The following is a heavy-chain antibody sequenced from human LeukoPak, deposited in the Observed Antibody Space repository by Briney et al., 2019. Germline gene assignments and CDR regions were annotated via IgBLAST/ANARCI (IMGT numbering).Heavy chain of an antibody. J-gene: IGHJ4*02. CDR3: ATTGRVDYYDSSGSDY. V-gene: IGHV1-24*01. D-gene: IGHD3-22*01. CDR1: GYTLTELS. Sequence: ASVKVSCKVSGYTLTELSMHWARQAPGKGLEWMGGFDPEDGETIYAQKFQGRVTMTEDTSTDTAYMELSSLRSEDTAVYYCATTGRVDYYDSSGSDYWGQGTLVTVSS. CDR2: FDPEDGET.